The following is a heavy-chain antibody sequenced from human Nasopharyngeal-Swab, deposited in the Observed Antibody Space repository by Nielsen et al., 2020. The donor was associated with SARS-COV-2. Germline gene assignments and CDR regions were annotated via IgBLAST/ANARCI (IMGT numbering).Heavy chain of an antibody. CDR1: GGTFSSYA. J-gene: IGHJ6*02. Sequence: SVKVSCKASGGTFSSYAISWVRQAPGQGLEWMGGIIPIFGTANYAQKFQGRVTITADKSTGTAYMELSSLRSEDTAVYYCATAVRSGSYYDYYGMDVWGQGTTVTVSS. V-gene: IGHV1-69*06. CDR2: IIPIFGTA. CDR3: ATAVRSGSYYDYYGMDV. D-gene: IGHD1-26*01.